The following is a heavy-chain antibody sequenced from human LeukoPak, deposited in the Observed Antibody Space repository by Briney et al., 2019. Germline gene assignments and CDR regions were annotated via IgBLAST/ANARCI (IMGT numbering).Heavy chain of an antibody. CDR3: ARHLAVADAFDI. CDR1: GGSISSYY. J-gene: IGHJ3*02. Sequence: SETLSLTCTVSGGSISSYYWSWIRQPPGKGLEWIGYIYYSGSTNYNPSLKSRVTISVDTSKNQFSLKLSSVTAADTAVYYCARHLAVADAFDIWGQGTMVTVSS. V-gene: IGHV4-59*08. D-gene: IGHD6-19*01. CDR2: IYYSGST.